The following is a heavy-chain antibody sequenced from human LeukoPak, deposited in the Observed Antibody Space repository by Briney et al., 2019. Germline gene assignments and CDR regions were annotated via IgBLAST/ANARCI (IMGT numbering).Heavy chain of an antibody. V-gene: IGHV4-61*02. Sequence: PSETLPLTCTVSGGSISSGSYYWSWIRQPAGKGLEWIGRIYTSGSTNYNPSLKSRVTISVDTPKNQFSLKLSSVTAADTAVYYCARETAYYYDSSGATFDYWGQGTLVTVSS. D-gene: IGHD3-22*01. CDR1: GGSISSGSYY. CDR3: ARETAYYYDSSGATFDY. CDR2: IYTSGST. J-gene: IGHJ4*02.